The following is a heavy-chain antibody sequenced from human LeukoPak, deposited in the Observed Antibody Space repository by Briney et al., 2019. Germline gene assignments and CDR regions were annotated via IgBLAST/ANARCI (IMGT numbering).Heavy chain of an antibody. J-gene: IGHJ5*02. CDR1: GFTFSSYA. CDR3: ARDSHLPAYSSPGGWFDP. D-gene: IGHD6-13*01. V-gene: IGHV3-21*01. Sequence: PGGSLRLSCAASGFTFSSYAMSWVRQAPGKGLEWVSSISSSSSYIYYADSVKGRFTISRDNAKNSLYLQMNSLRAEDTAVYYCARDSHLPAYSSPGGWFDPWGQGTLVTVSS. CDR2: ISSSSSYI.